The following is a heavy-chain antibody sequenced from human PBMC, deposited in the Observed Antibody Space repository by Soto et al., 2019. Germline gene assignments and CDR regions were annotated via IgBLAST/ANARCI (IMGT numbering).Heavy chain of an antibody. CDR1: GFTFNTYA. J-gene: IGHJ4*02. D-gene: IGHD3-3*01. V-gene: IGHV3-23*01. Sequence: GGSLRLSCTASGFTFNTYAVSWVRQAPGKGLEWVSTISAGGSSKYHADSVRGRFTISRDNSKNALYLQMNSLRADDTAVYYCAKEIAVGDFDLWSASPFDFWGQGTLVTVSS. CDR2: ISAGGSSK. CDR3: AKEIAVGDFDLWSASPFDF.